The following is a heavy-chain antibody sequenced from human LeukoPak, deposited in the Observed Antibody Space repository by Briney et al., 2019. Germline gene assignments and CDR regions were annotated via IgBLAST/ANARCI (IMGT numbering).Heavy chain of an antibody. V-gene: IGHV5-51*01. CDR2: IYPGDSDT. CDR3: ARSIAAAGIGVDY. CDR1: GYSFTSYW. D-gene: IGHD6-13*01. Sequence: GESLKISCKGSGYSFTSYWIGWVRQMPGKGLEWMGIIYPGDSDTRYSPSFQGQVTISAVKSISTAYLQWSSLKASDTAMYYCARSIAAAGIGVDYWGQGTLVTVSS. J-gene: IGHJ4*02.